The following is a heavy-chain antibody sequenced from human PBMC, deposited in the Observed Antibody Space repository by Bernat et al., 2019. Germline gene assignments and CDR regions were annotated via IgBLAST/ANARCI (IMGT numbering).Heavy chain of an antibody. CDR1: GISFSSYG. CDR3: AKEGYDFWSGYYRVFNWLDP. Sequence: QVQLVESGGGVVQPGRSQRLSCASSGISFSSYGMHWVRQAPGKGLEWVALISHDGNNKYYADSVKGRFTISRDNSENTLYLHMNSLRPEDTAVYYCAKEGYDFWSGYYRVFNWLDPWGQGTLVTVSS. CDR2: ISHDGNNK. J-gene: IGHJ5*02. V-gene: IGHV3-30*18. D-gene: IGHD3-3*01.